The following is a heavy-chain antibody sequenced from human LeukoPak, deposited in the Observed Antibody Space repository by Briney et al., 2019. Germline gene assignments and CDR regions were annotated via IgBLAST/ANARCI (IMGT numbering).Heavy chain of an antibody. D-gene: IGHD3-22*01. J-gene: IGHJ4*02. CDR1: GYTFTDFY. CDR2: INPNSGGT. CDR3: AYEYYYASSGQAVEPNYDY. V-gene: IGHV1-2*02. Sequence: ASVKVACKTSGYTFTDFYMHWVRQTPGQGLELMGWINPNSGGTNYAQKFQGRVTMTRDTSISTAYVELSMLRSDDTAVYYCAYEYYYASSGQAVEPNYDYWGQGTLVTVSS.